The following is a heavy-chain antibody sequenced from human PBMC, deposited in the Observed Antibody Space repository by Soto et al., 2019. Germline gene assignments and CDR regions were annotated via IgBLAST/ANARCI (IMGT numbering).Heavy chain of an antibody. D-gene: IGHD1-26*01. CDR1: GYNFISFG. CDR3: ARGGWEPHDY. J-gene: IGHJ4*02. Sequence: QVQLVQSGAEVKKPGASVKVSCKASGYNFISFGISWVRQAPGQGLEWMGWINAYNGNTNYAQKFQDRVTMTTDTSTRTAYMALRSLRSDDTALYYCARGGWEPHDYWGQGTLVTVSS. CDR2: INAYNGNT. V-gene: IGHV1-18*01.